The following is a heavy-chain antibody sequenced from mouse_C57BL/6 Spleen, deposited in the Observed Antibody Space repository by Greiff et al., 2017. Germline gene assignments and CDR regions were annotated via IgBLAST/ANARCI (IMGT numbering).Heavy chain of an antibody. V-gene: IGHV1-72*01. CDR3: ARSRNFYDYDGYAMDY. D-gene: IGHD2-4*01. CDR1: GYTFTSYW. Sequence: VQLQQPGAELVKPGASVKLSCKASGYTFTSYWMHWVKQRPGRGLEWIGRIDPNSGGTKYNEKFKSKATLTVDKPSSTAYMQLSSLTSEDSAVYYCARSRNFYDYDGYAMDYWGQGTSVTVSS. J-gene: IGHJ4*01. CDR2: IDPNSGGT.